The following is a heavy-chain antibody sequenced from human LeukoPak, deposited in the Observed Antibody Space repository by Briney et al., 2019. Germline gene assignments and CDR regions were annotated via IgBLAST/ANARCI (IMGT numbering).Heavy chain of an antibody. CDR1: GGSISSLY. CDR3: ARDPGNYFDY. CDR2: TYYSGST. J-gene: IGHJ4*02. D-gene: IGHD3-10*01. V-gene: IGHV4-59*01. Sequence: PSETLSLTCTVSGGSISSLYWSWIRQPPGKGLEYIGYTYYSGSTNYNPSLKSRVTISLATSKNQFSLKLNSVTATDTAVYFCARDPGNYFDYWGQGTLVTVSS.